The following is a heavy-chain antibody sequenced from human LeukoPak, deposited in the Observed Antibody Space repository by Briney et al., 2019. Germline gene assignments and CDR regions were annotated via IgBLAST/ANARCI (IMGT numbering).Heavy chain of an antibody. CDR3: ARGGAVANVFDY. D-gene: IGHD6-19*01. CDR2: ISYDGSNK. V-gene: IGHV3-30*04. CDR1: GFTFSSYA. J-gene: IGHJ4*02. Sequence: GGSLRLSCAASGFTFSSYAMHRVRQAPGKGLEWVAVISYDGSNKYYADSVKGRFTISRDNSKNTLYLQMNSLRAEDTAVYYCARGGAVANVFDYWGQGTLVTVSS.